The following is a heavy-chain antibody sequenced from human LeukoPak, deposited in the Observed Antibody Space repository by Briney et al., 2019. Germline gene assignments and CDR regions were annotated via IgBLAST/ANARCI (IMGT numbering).Heavy chain of an antibody. J-gene: IGHJ5*02. CDR1: GGSISSRSYY. V-gene: IGHV4-39*07. D-gene: IGHD5-18*01. CDR3: AKGAGGFSYYNWFDP. CDR2: IYYSGTT. Sequence: SETLSLTCTVSGGSISSRSYYWGWIRQPPGKGLEWVGSIYYSGTTHYNPSLESRVTISVDTSKNQFSLKLASVTAADTAIYYCAKGAGGFSYYNWFDPWGQGTLVTVSS.